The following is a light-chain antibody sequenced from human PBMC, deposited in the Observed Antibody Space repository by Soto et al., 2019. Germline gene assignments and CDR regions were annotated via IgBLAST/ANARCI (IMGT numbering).Light chain of an antibody. V-gene: IGLV2-14*01. CDR3: SSFTTTSTVV. Sequence: QSALTQPASVSGSPGQSITISCTGPSSDVGLYDFVSWYQQHPGKAPKLLIYEVTYRPSGVSSRFSGSKSGNTASLTISGLQAEDEADYYCSSFTTTSTVVFGGGTKLTVL. CDR1: SSDVGLYDF. J-gene: IGLJ2*01. CDR2: EVT.